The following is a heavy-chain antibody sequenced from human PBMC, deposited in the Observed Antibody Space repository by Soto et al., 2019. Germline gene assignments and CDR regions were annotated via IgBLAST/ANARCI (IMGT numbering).Heavy chain of an antibody. J-gene: IGHJ5*02. CDR2: IYYSGST. D-gene: IGHD2-15*01. Sequence: SETLSLTCTVSGGSISSYYWSWIRQPPGKGLEWIGYIYYSGSTNYNPSLKSRVTISVDTSKNQFSLKLSPVTAADTAVYYCARDRSGGNWFDPWGQGTLVTVSS. CDR1: GGSISSYY. CDR3: ARDRSGGNWFDP. V-gene: IGHV4-59*01.